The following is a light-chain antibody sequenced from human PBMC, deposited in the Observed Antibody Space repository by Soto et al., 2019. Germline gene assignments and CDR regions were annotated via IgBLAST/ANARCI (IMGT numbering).Light chain of an antibody. V-gene: IGLV2-14*01. J-gene: IGLJ2*01. CDR2: DVT. Sequence: QSALTQPASVSGSPGQSITISCTGTSSDVGGYNFVSWYQQHPGKAPKLMIYDVTNRPSGVSNRFSGSKSGNTASLTISGLPAEDEADYYCSSCTSSSTLVFGGGTKLTVL. CDR3: SSCTSSSTLV. CDR1: SSDVGGYNF.